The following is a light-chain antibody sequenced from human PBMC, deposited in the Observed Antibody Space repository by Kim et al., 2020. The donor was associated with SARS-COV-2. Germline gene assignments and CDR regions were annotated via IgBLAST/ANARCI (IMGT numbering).Light chain of an antibody. CDR3: QSRNSGGNVV. V-gene: IGLV3-19*01. Sequence: SSELTQDPAVSVALGQTVRITCQGDSLRSYYATWYQQKPRQAPVLVIYGRNNRPSGIPDRFSGSTSGNTASLTISGAQAEVEADFYCQSRNSGGNVVFGGGTQLTVL. CDR2: GRN. CDR1: SLRSYY. J-gene: IGLJ2*01.